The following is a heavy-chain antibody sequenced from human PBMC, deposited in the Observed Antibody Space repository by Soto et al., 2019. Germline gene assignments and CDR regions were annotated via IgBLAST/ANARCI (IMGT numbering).Heavy chain of an antibody. J-gene: IGHJ2*01. CDR3: ARDPLWGTDMVLWYVDL. V-gene: IGHV3-30-3*01. CDR1: GFTFSSYA. D-gene: IGHD5-18*01. CDR2: ISYDGSNK. Sequence: QVQLVESGGGVVQPGRSLRLSCAASGFTFSSYAMHWVRQAPGKGLEWVAVISYDGSNKYYADSVKGRFTISRDNSKNTLYLQMNSLRAEDTAVYYCARDPLWGTDMVLWYVDLWGRGTLVTVSS.